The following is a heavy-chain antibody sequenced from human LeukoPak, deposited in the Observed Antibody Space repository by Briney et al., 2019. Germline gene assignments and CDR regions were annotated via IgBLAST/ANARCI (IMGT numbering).Heavy chain of an antibody. J-gene: IGHJ4*02. Sequence: SETLSLTCSVSGGSINSHYWSWIRQPPGKGLEWIGYVFNGGNTNCNPSLKSRVTMSVDTSRDQFSLRLSSVTAAGTAIYYCATRPAGSTWYGVFDYWSQGTLVTVSS. CDR2: VFNGGNT. CDR1: GGSINSHY. CDR3: ATRPAGSTWYGVFDY. D-gene: IGHD6-13*01. V-gene: IGHV4-59*11.